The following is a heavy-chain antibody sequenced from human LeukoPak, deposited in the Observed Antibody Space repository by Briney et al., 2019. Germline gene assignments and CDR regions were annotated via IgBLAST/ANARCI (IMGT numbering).Heavy chain of an antibody. CDR1: GFTFSNYS. D-gene: IGHD1-1*01. J-gene: IGHJ4*02. CDR2: ISSDGSKN. CDR3: VKGLVQTTMSYSVDY. Sequence: PGGSLRLSCAASGFTFSNYSMHWVRQTPGKGLEWVALISSDGSKNIYADSVRGRFTISRDNSKNTVYLRMNSLRAEDTAVYYCVKGLVQTTMSYSVDYWGQGALVTVSS. V-gene: IGHV3-30*18.